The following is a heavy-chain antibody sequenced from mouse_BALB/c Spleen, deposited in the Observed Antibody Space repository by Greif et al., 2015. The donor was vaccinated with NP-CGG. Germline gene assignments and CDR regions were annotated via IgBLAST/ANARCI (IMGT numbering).Heavy chain of an antibody. CDR3: SNFAY. Sequence: QVQLQQSDAELVKPGASVKISCKASGYTFTDHAIHWVKQKPEQGLEWIGYISPVNGDIKYNEKFKGKATLTADKSSSTAYMQLNSLASEDSAVYFCSNFAYWGQGTLVTVSA. CDR1: GYTFTDHA. V-gene: IGHV1S53*02. D-gene: IGHD2-1*01. J-gene: IGHJ3*01. CDR2: ISPVNGDI.